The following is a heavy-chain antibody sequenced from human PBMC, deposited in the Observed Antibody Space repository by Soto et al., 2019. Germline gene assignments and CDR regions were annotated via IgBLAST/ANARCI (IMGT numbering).Heavy chain of an antibody. CDR3: ARESHDILTGPPWVWYFDL. CDR2: INDRGSI. V-gene: IGHV4-34*01. J-gene: IGHJ2*01. D-gene: IGHD3-9*01. Sequence: QVQLQQWGAGPLSPLETLSLTCGVSGGSFSGYYWAWIRQSPGKGLEWIGEINDRGSINYNPSLKSRVSISVDTSKNHYSLNLRSVTAADTAVYYCARESHDILTGPPWVWYFDLWGRGNLVTVSS. CDR1: GGSFSGYY.